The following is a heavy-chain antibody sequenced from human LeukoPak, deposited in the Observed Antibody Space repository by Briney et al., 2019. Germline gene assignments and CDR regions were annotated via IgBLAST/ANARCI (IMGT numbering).Heavy chain of an antibody. CDR3: ARDKGRYYYYYMDV. Sequence: SETLSLTCTVSGGSISSYYWSWIRQSPGKGLEWIGYIYYDGSTNYNPSLRGRVTISVDTSKNQFSLKLSSVTAADTAVYYCARDKGRYYYYYMDVWSKGTTVTVSS. CDR2: IYYDGST. CDR1: GGSISSYY. J-gene: IGHJ6*03. V-gene: IGHV4-59*12.